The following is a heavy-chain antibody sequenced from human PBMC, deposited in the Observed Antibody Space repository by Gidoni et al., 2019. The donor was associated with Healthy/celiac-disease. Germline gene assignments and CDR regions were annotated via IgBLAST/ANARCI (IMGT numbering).Heavy chain of an antibody. J-gene: IGHJ6*02. Sequence: VDSVKGRFTISRDNAKNSLYLQMNSLRAEDTAVYYCARDLGAVRFLEWYPGPSGGGYYYYGMDVWGQGTTVTVSS. D-gene: IGHD3-3*01. V-gene: IGHV3-7*01. CDR3: ARDLGAVRFLEWYPGPSGGGYYYYGMDV.